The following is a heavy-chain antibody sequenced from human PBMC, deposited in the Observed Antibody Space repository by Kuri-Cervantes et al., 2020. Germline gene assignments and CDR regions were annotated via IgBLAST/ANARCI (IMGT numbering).Heavy chain of an antibody. J-gene: IGHJ4*02. CDR1: GFTFSSYS. CDR2: ISSSSSTI. CDR3: ARALLNYQDSSGYYDY. V-gene: IGHV3-48*01. Sequence: GGSLRLSCAASGFTFSSYSMNWVRQAPGKGLEWVSYISSSSSTIYYADSVKGRLTISRDNAKNPLYLQMNSLRAEDTAVYYCARALLNYQDSSGYYDYWGQGTLVTVSS. D-gene: IGHD3-22*01.